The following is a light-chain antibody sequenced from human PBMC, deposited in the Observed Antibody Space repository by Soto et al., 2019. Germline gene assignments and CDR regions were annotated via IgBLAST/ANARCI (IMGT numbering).Light chain of an antibody. CDR1: TSYIGSNV. Sequence: QSVLTQPPSASGTPGQRVTISCSDSTSYIGSNVINWYQQLPGTAPKLLLWGNAQRPSGVPDRLSGSKSGTSASLAIGGLQSEDEGDCYCAAWSDSLSGVVLGGGTQHTVL. V-gene: IGLV1-44*01. CDR3: AAWSDSLSGVV. J-gene: IGLJ2*01. CDR2: GNA.